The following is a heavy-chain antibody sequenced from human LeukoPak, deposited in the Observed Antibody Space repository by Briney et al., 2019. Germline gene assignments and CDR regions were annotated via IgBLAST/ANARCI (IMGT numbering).Heavy chain of an antibody. CDR2: IYSNGIT. Sequence: PSETLSLTCTVSGGSIFSYYWNWIRQPPGKGLEWIGYIYSNGITSYNPSLRSRGTISIATSKNQFSLRLRSVTAADTAIYYCARRAYYDSSGYSPASGYCDLWGRGTLVSVSS. CDR1: GGSIFSYY. D-gene: IGHD3-22*01. V-gene: IGHV4-4*08. CDR3: ARRAYYDSSGYSPASGYCDL. J-gene: IGHJ2*01.